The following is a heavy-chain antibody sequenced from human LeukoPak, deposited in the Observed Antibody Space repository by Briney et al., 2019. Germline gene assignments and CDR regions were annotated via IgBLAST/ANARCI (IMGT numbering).Heavy chain of an antibody. D-gene: IGHD2-2*01. CDR3: ARDEGHCSSTSCYGPFGY. J-gene: IGHJ4*02. Sequence: GGSLRLSCAASGFTLSNYWMSWVRQAPGKGLEWVANIKQDGSEKYYVDSVKGRFTISRDNAKNSLYLQMNSLRAEDTAVYYCARDEGHCSSTSCYGPFGYWGQGTLVTVSS. CDR2: IKQDGSEK. V-gene: IGHV3-7*01. CDR1: GFTLSNYW.